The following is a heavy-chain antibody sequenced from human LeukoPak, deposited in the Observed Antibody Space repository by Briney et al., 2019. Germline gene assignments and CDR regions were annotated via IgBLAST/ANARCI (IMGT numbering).Heavy chain of an antibody. CDR1: VYTFTNYY. V-gene: IGHV1-2*02. CDR3: TRDLLGFATTPLSD. CDR2: INPNRGDT. J-gene: IGHJ4*02. Sequence: GSVRVSCKASVYTFTNYYIHWVRQPPGHGLEWMGWINPNRGDTNYAQKFQGRVTMTRDTSISTACMELTRLTSDDTAVYYCTRDLLGFATTPLSDWGQGTLVTVSS. D-gene: IGHD4-17*01.